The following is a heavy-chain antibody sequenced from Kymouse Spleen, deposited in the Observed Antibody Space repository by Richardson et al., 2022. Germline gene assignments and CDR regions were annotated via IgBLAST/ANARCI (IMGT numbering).Heavy chain of an antibody. CDR1: GFTFSDYY. CDR2: ISSSGSTI. V-gene: IGHV3-11*01. J-gene: IGHJ6*02. D-gene: IGHD3-9*01. Sequence: QVQLVESGGGLVKPGGSLRLSCAASGFTFSDYYMSWIRQAPGKGLEWVSYISSSGSTIYYADSVKGRFTISRDNAKNSLYLQMNSLRAEDTAVYYCAREKGQGSDILTGPYYYGMDVWGQGTTVTVSS. CDR3: AREKGQGSDILTGPYYYGMDV.